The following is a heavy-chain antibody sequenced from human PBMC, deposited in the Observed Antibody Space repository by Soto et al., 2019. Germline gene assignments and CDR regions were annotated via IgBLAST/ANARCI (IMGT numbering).Heavy chain of an antibody. CDR1: GYTLTELS. CDR2: FDPEDGET. D-gene: IGHD3-9*01. CDR3: ATVLRYFDWSIDGMDV. V-gene: IGHV1-24*01. J-gene: IGHJ6*02. Sequence: ASVKVSCKVSGYTLTELSMHWVRQAPGKGLEWMGGFDPEDGETIYAQKFQGRVTMTEDTSTDTAYMELSSLRSEDTAVYYCATVLRYFDWSIDGMDVWGQGTKVTVSS.